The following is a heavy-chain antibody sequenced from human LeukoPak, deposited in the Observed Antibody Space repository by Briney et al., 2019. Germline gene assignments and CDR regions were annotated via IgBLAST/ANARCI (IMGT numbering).Heavy chain of an antibody. CDR1: GYSFTSYW. CDR2: IFPGDSDT. V-gene: IGHV5-51*01. Sequence: GASLKISCKGSGYSFTSYWIAWVRQMPGKGLEWMGIIFPGDSDTRYSPSFQGQVTISVDKSISTAFLQWSTLKASDTAIYYCASPLGSSGYYKAWGQGTLVTVSS. CDR3: ASPLGSSGYYKA. D-gene: IGHD3-22*01. J-gene: IGHJ5*02.